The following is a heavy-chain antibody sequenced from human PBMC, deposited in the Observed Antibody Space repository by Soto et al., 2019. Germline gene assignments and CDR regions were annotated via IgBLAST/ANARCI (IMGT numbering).Heavy chain of an antibody. Sequence: QVQLVESGGGVVQPGRSLRLSCAASGFTFSTYGMHWVRQAPGKGLEWVAVITHDGSNKYYADSVKGRFTISRDNSNNTLYLQMNSLRAEDTAVYYCAKDLRESECSWDFYYWGQGTLVIVAS. D-gene: IGHD6-13*01. CDR2: ITHDGSNK. CDR1: GFTFSTYG. V-gene: IGHV3-30*18. CDR3: AKDLRESECSWDFYY. J-gene: IGHJ4*02.